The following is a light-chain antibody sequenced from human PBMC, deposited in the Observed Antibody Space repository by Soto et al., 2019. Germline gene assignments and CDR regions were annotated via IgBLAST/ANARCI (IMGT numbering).Light chain of an antibody. CDR2: ENN. CDR3: GAWDDSVSAYV. V-gene: IGLV1-51*02. Sequence: QSVLTQPPSVSAAPGQRVTISCSGSSSIIGTTYVSWYQQLPGTVPKLLMYENNKRPSGIPDRFSGSKSATSATLDITGLQTGDEADYYCGAWDDSVSAYVFGTGTKLTVL. CDR1: SSIIGTTY. J-gene: IGLJ1*01.